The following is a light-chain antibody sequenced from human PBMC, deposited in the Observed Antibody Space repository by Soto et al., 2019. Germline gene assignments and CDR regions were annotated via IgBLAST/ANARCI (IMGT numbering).Light chain of an antibody. CDR2: DVN. V-gene: IGLV2-11*01. CDR1: SSDVGGYHY. J-gene: IGLJ1*01. CDR3: CAYAGTGDV. Sequence: QSALTQPRSVSGSPGQSVTISCTGTSSDVGGYHYVSWYQQHPGRAPKLIIYDVNKRPSGVPDRFSGSKSGNTASLTISGLQADDDSDYYCCAYAGTGDVFGTGTKLTVL.